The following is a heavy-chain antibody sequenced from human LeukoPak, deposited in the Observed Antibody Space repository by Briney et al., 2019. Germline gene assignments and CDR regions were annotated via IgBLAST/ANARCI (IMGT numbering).Heavy chain of an antibody. CDR1: GFTFSSYG. Sequence: GGSLRLSCAASGFTFSSYGMNWVRQAPGKGLEWVSGIRGNGVTTYYADSVKGRFTISRDNSKNTLYLQMSSLGAEDTAVYFCAKDVRGYTYYFDYWGQGTLVTVSS. J-gene: IGHJ4*02. CDR3: AKDVRGYTYYFDY. CDR2: IRGNGVTT. V-gene: IGHV3-23*01. D-gene: IGHD3-16*02.